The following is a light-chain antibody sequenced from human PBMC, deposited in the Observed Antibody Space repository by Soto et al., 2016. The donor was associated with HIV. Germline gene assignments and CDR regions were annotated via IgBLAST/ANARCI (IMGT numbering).Light chain of an antibody. CDR1: QSINSY. V-gene: IGKV1-39*01. CDR3: QQYYSYPRT. Sequence: DIQMTQSPSSLSASVGDRVTITCRASQSINSYLHWYHHRPGKAPKVLIYAASSLQSGVPSRFSGSGSETDFTLTISCLQSEDFATYYCQQYYSYPRTFGPGTKVDIK. J-gene: IGKJ3*01. CDR2: AAS.